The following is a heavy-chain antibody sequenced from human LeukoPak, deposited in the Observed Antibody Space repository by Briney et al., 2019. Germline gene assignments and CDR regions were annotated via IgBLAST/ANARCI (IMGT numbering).Heavy chain of an antibody. CDR2: IYPGDSDT. J-gene: IGHJ5*02. CDR3: ARVTGSSWGNSGFDP. CDR1: GYSFTSNW. V-gene: IGHV5-51*01. Sequence: GESLKISCKGSGYSFTSNWIAWVRQMPGKGLEWMGIIYPGDSDTRYSPSFQGQVTISADKSISTAYLQWSSLKASDTAMYYCARVTGSSWGNSGFDPWGQGTLVTVSS. D-gene: IGHD6-13*01.